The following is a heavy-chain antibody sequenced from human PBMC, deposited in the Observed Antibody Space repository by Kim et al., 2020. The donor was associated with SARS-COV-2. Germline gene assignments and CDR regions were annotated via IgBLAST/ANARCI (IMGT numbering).Heavy chain of an antibody. CDR3: ASYGDYETDNWFDP. CDR1: GGSISSSSYY. CDR2: IYYSGST. D-gene: IGHD4-17*01. V-gene: IGHV4-39*01. J-gene: IGHJ5*02. Sequence: SETLSLTCTVSGGSISSSSYYWGWIRQPPGKGLEWIGSIYYSGSTYYNPSLKSRVTISVDTSKNQFSLKLSSVTAADTAVYYCASYGDYETDNWFDPWGQGTLVTVSS.